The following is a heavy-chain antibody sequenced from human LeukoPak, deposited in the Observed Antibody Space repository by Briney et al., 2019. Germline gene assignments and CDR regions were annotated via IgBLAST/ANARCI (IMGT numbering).Heavy chain of an antibody. J-gene: IGHJ6*02. CDR2: MNPNSGNT. D-gene: IGHD2-8*02. Sequence: ASVKVSCKASGYTFTSSDINWVRQATGQGLEWMGWMNPNSGNTGYAQKFQGRVTMTRNTSISTAYMELSSLRSEDTAVYYCASGWSKYYYYYGMDVWGQGATVTVSS. CDR3: ASGWSKYYYYYGMDV. CDR1: GYTFTSSD. V-gene: IGHV1-8*01.